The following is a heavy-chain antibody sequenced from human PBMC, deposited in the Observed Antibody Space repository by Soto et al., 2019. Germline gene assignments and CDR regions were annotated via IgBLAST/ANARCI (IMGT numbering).Heavy chain of an antibody. D-gene: IGHD6-19*01. J-gene: IGHJ5*02. CDR2: ISYDGSNK. V-gene: IGHV3-30*03. CDR3: VGSGWYNNWFDP. CDR1: GFTFSSYG. Sequence: GGSLRLSCAASGFTFSSYGMHWVRQAPGKGLEWVAVISYDGSNKYYADSVKGRFTISRDNSKNTLYLQMNSLRAEDTAVYYCVGSGWYNNWFDPWGQGTLVTVSS.